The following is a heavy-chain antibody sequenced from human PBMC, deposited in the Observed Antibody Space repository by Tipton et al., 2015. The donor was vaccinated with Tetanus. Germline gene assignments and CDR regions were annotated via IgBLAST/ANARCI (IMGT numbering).Heavy chain of an antibody. D-gene: IGHD1-7*01. J-gene: IGHJ4*02. V-gene: IGHV4-59*01. CDR3: ARRAGTSRFDY. CDR2: IYYTGST. Sequence: TLSLTCAVYGGSFSNYYWSWIRQPPGKGLEWIGYIYYTGSTNYNPSLKSRVTISIDTSKNQLSLKLSSVTAADTAVYYCARRAGTSRFDYWGQGTLVTVSS. CDR1: GGSFSNYY.